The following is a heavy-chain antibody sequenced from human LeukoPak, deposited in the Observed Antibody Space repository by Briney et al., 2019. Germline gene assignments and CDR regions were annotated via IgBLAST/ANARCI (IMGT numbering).Heavy chain of an antibody. J-gene: IGHJ6*02. D-gene: IGHD5-18*01. Sequence: GASVKVSCKVSGYTLTELSMHWVRQAPGKGLEWMGGFDPEDGETIYAQKFQGRVTMTEDTSTDTAYMELSSLRSEDTAVYYCATARIQLWLDADYYYYYGMDVWGQGTTVTVSS. V-gene: IGHV1-24*01. CDR2: FDPEDGET. CDR3: ATARIQLWLDADYYYYYGMDV. CDR1: GYTLTELS.